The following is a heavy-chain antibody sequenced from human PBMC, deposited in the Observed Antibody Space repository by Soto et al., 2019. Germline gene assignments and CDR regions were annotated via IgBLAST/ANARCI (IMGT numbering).Heavy chain of an antibody. J-gene: IGHJ4*02. Sequence: QVQLVQSGAEVKKPGASVKVSCKASGYTFTNYGISWVRQAPGQGLEWMGCSSAYNGNTDYAQKLQGRVTMPTDQYTSQAYMELRSLTSDATAVYYCASGGAYCVSASCHDYWGQGTLVTGSS. CDR2: SSAYNGNT. CDR3: ASGGAYCVSASCHDY. D-gene: IGHD2-2*01. CDR1: GYTFTNYG. V-gene: IGHV1-18*01.